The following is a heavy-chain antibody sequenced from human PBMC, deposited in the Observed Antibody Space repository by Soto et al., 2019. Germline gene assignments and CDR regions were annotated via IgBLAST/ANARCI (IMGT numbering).Heavy chain of an antibody. CDR2: MSPKTANT. V-gene: IGHV1-8*01. Sequence: ASVNVSCKASGYTFTSYYINWVRQTAGQGLEWMGWMSPKTANTGYAQKFQDRVTMTRSTSISTAYMELSSLTSEDTAVYYCTGGPPNWGFDSWGQGTPVTVSS. D-gene: IGHD7-27*01. J-gene: IGHJ5*01. CDR3: TGGPPNWGFDS. CDR1: GYTFTSYY.